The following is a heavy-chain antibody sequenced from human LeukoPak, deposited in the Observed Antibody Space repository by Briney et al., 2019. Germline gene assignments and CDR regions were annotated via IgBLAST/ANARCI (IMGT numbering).Heavy chain of an antibody. Sequence: SVKVSCKASGGTFSSYAISWVRQAPGQGREWMGGIIPIFGTANYAQKFQGRVTITADESTSTAYMELSSLRSEDTAVYYCAGSSTSRLSMDVWGKGTTVTVSS. CDR1: GGTFSSYA. V-gene: IGHV1-69*01. CDR2: IIPIFGTA. CDR3: AGSSTSRLSMDV. D-gene: IGHD2-2*01. J-gene: IGHJ6*03.